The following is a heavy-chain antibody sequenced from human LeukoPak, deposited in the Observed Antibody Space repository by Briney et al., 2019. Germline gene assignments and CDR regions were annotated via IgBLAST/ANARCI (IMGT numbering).Heavy chain of an antibody. V-gene: IGHV4-61*01. Sequence: SETLSLTCTVSGVSISSSSYYWSWIRQPPGKGLEWIGYIHYSGSTNHNPSLESRVTISIDTSKNQISLRLTPVTAADTAVYYCAGYGNYWDWYFDLWGRGTLVTVSS. CDR1: GVSISSSSYY. CDR3: AGYGNYWDWYFDL. J-gene: IGHJ2*01. D-gene: IGHD4-11*01. CDR2: IHYSGST.